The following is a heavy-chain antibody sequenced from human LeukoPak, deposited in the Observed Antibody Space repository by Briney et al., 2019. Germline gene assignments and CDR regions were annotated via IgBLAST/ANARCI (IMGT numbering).Heavy chain of an antibody. J-gene: IGHJ3*02. Sequence: SETLSLTCTVSGVSISRFLWTWVRRPPGKGLEWIGHFSNRGSTQYNPSLKSRVTISGDTSKNQFSLTMNSITAADTATYYCVTNAGSAAFDALDIWGQGTAVTVSS. CDR2: FSNRGST. CDR3: VTNAGSAAFDALDI. D-gene: IGHD6-25*01. CDR1: GVSISRFL. V-gene: IGHV4-59*12.